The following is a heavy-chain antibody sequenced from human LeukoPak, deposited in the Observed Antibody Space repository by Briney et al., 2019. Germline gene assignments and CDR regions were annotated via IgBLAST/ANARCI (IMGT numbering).Heavy chain of an antibody. D-gene: IGHD3-22*01. Sequence: GSVKVSCKASGYTFTGYYMHWVRQAPGQGLEWMGWINPNSGGTNYAQKFQGRFTMTRDTSISTAYMELSRLRSDDTAVYYCARDGGYYDSSGFVDYWGQGTLVTVSS. V-gene: IGHV1-2*02. CDR1: GYTFTGYY. CDR3: ARDGGYYDSSGFVDY. CDR2: INPNSGGT. J-gene: IGHJ4*02.